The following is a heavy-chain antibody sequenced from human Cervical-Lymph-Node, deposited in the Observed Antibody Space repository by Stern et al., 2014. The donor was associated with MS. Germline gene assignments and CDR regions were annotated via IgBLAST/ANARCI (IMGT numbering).Heavy chain of an antibody. CDR3: TTDEVANFAH. J-gene: IGHJ5*02. Sequence: EVQLVESGGGLVKPGGSLRLSCAASGFIFSKAWMTWVRQAPGKVLEWVGRTKPKTDGGTTNYSTPVQGRFTISRDDSKNILFLHMNSLKTEDTAVYYCTTDEVANFAHWGQGILVTVSS. CDR2: TKPKTDGGTT. CDR1: GFIFSKAW. V-gene: IGHV3-15*01.